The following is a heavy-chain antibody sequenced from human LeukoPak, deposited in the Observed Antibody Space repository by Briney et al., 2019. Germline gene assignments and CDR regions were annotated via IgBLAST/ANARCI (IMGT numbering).Heavy chain of an antibody. CDR2: INSYNGNT. CDR1: GYTFTNYG. J-gene: IGHJ4*02. D-gene: IGHD3-16*01. CDR3: ARYKGEYTFDY. Sequence: ASVTVSCKASGYTFTNYGLSWVRQAPGQGLEWMGWINSYNGNTNYAQKLQGRVTMTTDTSTSTAYMELRSLRSDDTALYFCARYKGEYTFDYWGQGTLVTVSS. V-gene: IGHV1-18*01.